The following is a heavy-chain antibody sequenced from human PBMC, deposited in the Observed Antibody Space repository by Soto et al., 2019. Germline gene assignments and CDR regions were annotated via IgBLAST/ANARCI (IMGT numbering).Heavy chain of an antibody. J-gene: IGHJ6*02. Sequence: EVQLVESGGGLVKPGGSLRLSCAASGFTFSSYSMNWVRQAPGKGLEWVSSISSSSSYIYYADSVKGRFTISRDNAKNSLYLQMNSLRAEDTAVYYCARDMDSSSWYPPRCYYYYGMDVWGQGTTVTVSS. CDR2: ISSSSSYI. CDR3: ARDMDSSSWYPPRCYYYYGMDV. CDR1: GFTFSSYS. D-gene: IGHD6-13*01. V-gene: IGHV3-21*01.